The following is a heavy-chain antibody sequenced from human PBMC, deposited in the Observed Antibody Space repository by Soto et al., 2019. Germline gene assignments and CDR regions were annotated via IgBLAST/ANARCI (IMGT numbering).Heavy chain of an antibody. V-gene: IGHV2-5*02. CDR2: IYWDDDK. CDR3: AHRLRENSYEH. D-gene: IGHD5-18*01. Sequence: QITLKESGPTLVKPTQTLTLTCTFSGFSLTTSAVGVGWIRQPPGKALEWLALIYWDDDKRYNPSLKSRLAITKDTTKNKVVLTMTNMDPVDTATDYCAHRLRENSYEHWGQGTLVTVSS. J-gene: IGHJ4*02. CDR1: GFSLTTSAVG.